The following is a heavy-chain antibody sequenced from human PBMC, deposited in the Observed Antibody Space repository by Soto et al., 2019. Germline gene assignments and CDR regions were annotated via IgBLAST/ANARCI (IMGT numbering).Heavy chain of an antibody. CDR1: GFTFSSYD. CDR2: IWYDGSNK. Sequence: LRLACAASGFTFSSYDMHWVRQAPGKGLEWVAVIWYDGSNKYYADSVKGRFTISRDNSKNTLYLQMNSLRAEDTAVYYCARDFGTYGYYYYYGMDVWGQGTTVTVS. CDR3: ARDFGTYGYYYYYGMDV. D-gene: IGHD4-17*01. J-gene: IGHJ6*02. V-gene: IGHV3-33*01.